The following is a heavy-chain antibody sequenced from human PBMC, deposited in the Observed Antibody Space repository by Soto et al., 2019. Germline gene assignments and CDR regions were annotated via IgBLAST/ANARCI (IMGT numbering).Heavy chain of an antibody. CDR1: DCSISTSRYY. J-gene: IGHJ4*02. Sequence: SETLSLTCTVSDCSISTSRYYWGWIRPPPGKGLEWIGYIYYSGSTNYNPSLKSRVTISVDTSKNQFSLKLSSVTAADTAVYYCARGVDYYDSSGNYDYWGQGTLVTVS. CDR3: ARGVDYYDSSGNYDY. CDR2: IYYSGST. V-gene: IGHV4-61*05. D-gene: IGHD3-22*01.